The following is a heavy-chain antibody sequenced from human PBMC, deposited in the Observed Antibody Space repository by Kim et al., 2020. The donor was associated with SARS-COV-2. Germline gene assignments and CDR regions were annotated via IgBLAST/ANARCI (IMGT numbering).Heavy chain of an antibody. D-gene: IGHD1-26*01. CDR3: ASGWELLGVDHDAFDI. V-gene: IGHV4-39*01. Sequence: SETLSLTCTVSGGSISSSSYYWGWIRQPPGKGLEWIGSIYYSGSTYYNPSLKSRVTISVDTSKNQFSLKLRSVTAADTAVYYCASGWELLGVDHDAFDIWGQGTMVTVSS. CDR1: GGSISSSSYY. CDR2: IYYSGST. J-gene: IGHJ3*02.